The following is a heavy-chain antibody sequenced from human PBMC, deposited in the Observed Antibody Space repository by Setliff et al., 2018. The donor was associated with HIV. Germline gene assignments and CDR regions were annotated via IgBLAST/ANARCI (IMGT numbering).Heavy chain of an antibody. Sequence: PGGSLRLSCAASGFTFSNSWMTWVRQAPGKGLEWVGRNKTKTQRGTTDYAAPAKGRFIISRDDSKNTLYLQMNSLRSEDTAVYCCVTGVGTSSVDCWGQGTMVTVSS. J-gene: IGHJ4*02. CDR3: VTGVGTSSVDC. CDR2: NKTKTQRGTT. D-gene: IGHD3-22*01. CDR1: GFTFSNSW. V-gene: IGHV3-15*01.